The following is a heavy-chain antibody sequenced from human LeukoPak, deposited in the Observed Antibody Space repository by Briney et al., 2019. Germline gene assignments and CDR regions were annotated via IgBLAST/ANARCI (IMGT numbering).Heavy chain of an antibody. CDR3: ARDGMRAQYDYVWGSYRH. D-gene: IGHD3-16*02. J-gene: IGHJ4*02. CDR2: INSDGSST. V-gene: IGHV3-74*01. CDR1: GFTFSSYW. Sequence: PGGSLRLSCAASGFTFSSYWMHWVRQAPGKGLVWVSRINSDGSSTSYADSVKGRFTISRDNAKNTLYLQMNSLRAEDTAVYYCARDGMRAQYDYVWGSYRHWGQGTLVTVSS.